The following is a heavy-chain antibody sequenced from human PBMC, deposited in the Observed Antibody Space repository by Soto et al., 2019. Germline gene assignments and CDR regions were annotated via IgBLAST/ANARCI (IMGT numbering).Heavy chain of an antibody. J-gene: IGHJ4*02. CDR1: GGSISSGGYS. D-gene: IGHD1-26*01. V-gene: IGHV4-30-2*01. Sequence: QLQLQESDSGLVKPSQTLSLTCAVSGGSISSGGYSWSWIRQPPGKGLEWIGYIYHSGSTYYNPSLKSPVTISVDRSKNQFSLKLSSVTAADTAVYYCASGSYRATTQFDYWGQGTLVTVSS. CDR2: IYHSGST. CDR3: ASGSYRATTQFDY.